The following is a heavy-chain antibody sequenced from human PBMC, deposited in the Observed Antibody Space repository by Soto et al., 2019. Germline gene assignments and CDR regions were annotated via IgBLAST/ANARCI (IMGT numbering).Heavy chain of an antibody. J-gene: IGHJ5*02. CDR3: ARNPITVTTFTNWFDP. CDR2: IKQDGSEK. Sequence: GGSLRLSCAASGFTFSSYWMSWVRQAPGKGLEWVANIKQDGSEKYYVDSVKGRFTISRDNAKNSLYLQMNSLRAEDTAVYYCARNPITVTTFTNWFDPWGQGTLVTVSS. CDR1: GFTFSSYW. D-gene: IGHD4-17*01. V-gene: IGHV3-7*01.